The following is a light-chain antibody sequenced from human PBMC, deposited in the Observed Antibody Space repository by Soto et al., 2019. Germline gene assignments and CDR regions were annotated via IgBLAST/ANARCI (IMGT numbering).Light chain of an antibody. CDR3: CSYASSNTLL. V-gene: IGLV2-23*01. CDR2: EGS. CDR1: SSDVGTYDL. Sequence: QSVLTQPASVSGSPGQSITISCTGTSSDVGTYDLVSWYQQHPGKAPKLVIYEGSKRPSGVSNRFSASKSGNTASLTISGLQAEDEADYYCCSYASSNTLLFGGGTKVTVL. J-gene: IGLJ2*01.